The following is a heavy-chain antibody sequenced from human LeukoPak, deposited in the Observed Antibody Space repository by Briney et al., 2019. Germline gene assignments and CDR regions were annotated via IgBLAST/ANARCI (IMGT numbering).Heavy chain of an antibody. J-gene: IGHJ3*02. CDR1: GYTFTSYG. CDR3: ASPFVYYYDSSGYYYNNAFDI. Sequence: GPVKVSCKASGYTFTSYGISWVRQAPGQGLEWMGWISAYNDNTNYAQKLQGRVTITADESTSTAYMELSSLRSEDTAVYYCASPFVYYYDSSGYYYNNAFDIWGQGTMVTVSS. V-gene: IGHV1-18*01. D-gene: IGHD3-22*01. CDR2: ISAYNDNT.